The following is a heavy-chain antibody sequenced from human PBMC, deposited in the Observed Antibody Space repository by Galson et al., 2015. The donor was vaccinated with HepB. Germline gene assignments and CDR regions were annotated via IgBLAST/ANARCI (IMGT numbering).Heavy chain of an antibody. CDR2: IRNKDYGYTT. Sequence: SLRLSCAGSGFSFSDPYIDWFRQAPGKGLEWVARIRNKDYGYTTEYAASVKGRFTISRDDSKGIAYLQMNSLTTEDTALYYCTRTPYSSTWYYSDKWGQGALVTVSS. D-gene: IGHD6-13*01. CDR1: GFSFSDPY. J-gene: IGHJ4*02. V-gene: IGHV3-72*01. CDR3: TRTPYSSTWYYSDK.